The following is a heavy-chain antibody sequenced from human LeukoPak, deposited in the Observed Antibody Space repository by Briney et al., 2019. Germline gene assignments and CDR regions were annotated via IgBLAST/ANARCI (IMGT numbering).Heavy chain of an antibody. CDR3: ARGPNYDFWSGSPTNYFDY. CDR1: GGTFSSYA. CDR2: IIPIFGTA. J-gene: IGHJ4*02. D-gene: IGHD3-3*01. Sequence: SVKVSCKASGGTFSSYAISWVRQAPGQGLEWMGGIIPIFGTANYAQKFQGRVTITADESTSTAYMELSSLRSEDTAVYYCARGPNYDFWSGSPTNYFDYWGQGTLVTVSS. V-gene: IGHV1-69*13.